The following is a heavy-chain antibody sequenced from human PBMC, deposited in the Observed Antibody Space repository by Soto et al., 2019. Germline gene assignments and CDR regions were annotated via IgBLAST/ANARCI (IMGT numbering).Heavy chain of an antibody. D-gene: IGHD2-2*01. CDR2: VSLYSDGP. Sequence: QVQLVQSGGEVKRPGASVKVSCKTSGYTFSNYGITWVRQAPRQPLEWLGWVSLYSDGPNYAQKFQGRVSITAATSTTTAYMELRSARPADTAVYCCARVVPVAEAWFDAWGQGTLVCFAS. CDR3: ARVVPVAEAWFDA. J-gene: IGHJ5*02. V-gene: IGHV1-18*01. CDR1: GYTFSNYG.